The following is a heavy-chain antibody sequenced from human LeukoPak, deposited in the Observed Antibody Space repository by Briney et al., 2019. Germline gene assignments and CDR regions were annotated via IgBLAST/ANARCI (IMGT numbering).Heavy chain of an antibody. CDR3: ASTPATMVRGVILYYYMDV. CDR1: GGSFSGYY. CDR2: INHSGST. J-gene: IGHJ6*03. V-gene: IGHV4-34*01. D-gene: IGHD3-10*01. Sequence: SETLSLTCAVYGGSFSGYYWSWIRQPPGKGLERIGEINHSGSTNYNPSLKSRVTISVDTSKNQFPLKLSSVTAADTAVYYCASTPATMVRGVILYYYMDVWGKGTTVTISS.